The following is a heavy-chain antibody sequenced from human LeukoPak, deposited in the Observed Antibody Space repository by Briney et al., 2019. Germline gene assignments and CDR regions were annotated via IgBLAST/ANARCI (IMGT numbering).Heavy chain of an antibody. CDR1: GFTFSNYA. V-gene: IGHV3-23*01. Sequence: PGGSLRLSCAASGFTFSNYAMSWVRQAPGKGLEWVSAISGSGGSTYYADSVKGRFTISRDNSKNTLYLQMNSLRAEDTAVYYCAKPAAPYDILTGYSHWGQGTLVTVSS. D-gene: IGHD3-9*01. CDR3: AKPAAPYDILTGYSH. J-gene: IGHJ4*02. CDR2: ISGSGGST.